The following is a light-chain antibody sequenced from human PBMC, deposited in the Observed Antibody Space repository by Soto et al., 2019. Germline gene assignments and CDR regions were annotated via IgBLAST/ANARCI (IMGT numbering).Light chain of an antibody. CDR3: QQYGSSRT. J-gene: IGKJ1*01. Sequence: DSVLTQSPGTLSLSPGERATLSCRASETVNSNYLAWYQQKRGQAPRLLIYGASRRATGIPDRFSGSGSGTDFTLTITRLEPEDFAVYYCQQYGSSRTFGQGTKVDIK. CDR1: ETVNSNY. V-gene: IGKV3-20*01. CDR2: GAS.